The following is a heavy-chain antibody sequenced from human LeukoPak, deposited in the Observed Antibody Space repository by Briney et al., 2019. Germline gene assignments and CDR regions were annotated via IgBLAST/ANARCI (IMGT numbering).Heavy chain of an antibody. J-gene: IGHJ4*02. Sequence: ASVKVSCKASGYTFTSYGISWVRQAPGQGLERMGWISAYNGNTNYAQKLQGRVTMTTDTSTSTAYMELRSLRSDDTAVYYCARGGVTIFGVVTTIDYWGQGTLVTVSS. D-gene: IGHD3-3*01. CDR2: ISAYNGNT. V-gene: IGHV1-18*01. CDR3: ARGGVTIFGVVTTIDY. CDR1: GYTFTSYG.